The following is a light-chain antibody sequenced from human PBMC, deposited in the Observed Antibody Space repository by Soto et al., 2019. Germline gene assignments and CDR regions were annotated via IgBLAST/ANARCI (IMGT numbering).Light chain of an antibody. Sequence: QSVLTQPPSASGTPGQRVTISCSGSSSNIGSNPVNWFQQLPGTAPKLLIYSNDQRPSGVPDQFSGSKSGTSASLAISGLQSEDEADYYCAAWDDSLNGVVFGGGTKLTVL. V-gene: IGLV1-44*01. J-gene: IGLJ2*01. CDR3: AAWDDSLNGVV. CDR1: SSNIGSNP. CDR2: SND.